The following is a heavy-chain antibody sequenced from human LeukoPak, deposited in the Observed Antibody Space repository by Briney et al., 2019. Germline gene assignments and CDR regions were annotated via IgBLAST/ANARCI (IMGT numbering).Heavy chain of an antibody. Sequence: PGGSLRLSCAASGFTFRSYWMHWVRQAPGKGLVWDSRIDSYGSTNYADSVKGRFTISRDNAKNTLYLQMNSLRAEDTAVYYCARGLVHDTSGYYSDYWGQGTLVTVSS. CDR2: IDSYGST. CDR3: ARGLVHDTSGYYSDY. J-gene: IGHJ4*02. V-gene: IGHV3-74*01. D-gene: IGHD3-22*01. CDR1: GFTFRSYW.